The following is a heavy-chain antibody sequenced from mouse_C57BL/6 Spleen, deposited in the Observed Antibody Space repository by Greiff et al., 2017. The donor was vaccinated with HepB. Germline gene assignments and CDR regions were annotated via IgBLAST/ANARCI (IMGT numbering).Heavy chain of an antibody. Sequence: VQLQQPGAELVKPGASVKMSCKASGYTFTSYWITWVKQRPGQGLEWIGDIYPGSGSTNYNEKFKSKATLTVDTSSSTAYMQLSSLTSEDSAVYYCARCLYSNYSYHAMDYWGQGTSVTVSS. D-gene: IGHD2-5*01. J-gene: IGHJ4*01. CDR2: IYPGSGST. CDR3: ARCLYSNYSYHAMDY. V-gene: IGHV1-55*01. CDR1: GYTFTSYW.